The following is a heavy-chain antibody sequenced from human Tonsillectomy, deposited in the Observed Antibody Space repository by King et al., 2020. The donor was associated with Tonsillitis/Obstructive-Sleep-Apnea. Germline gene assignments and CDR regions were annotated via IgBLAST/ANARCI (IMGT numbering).Heavy chain of an antibody. Sequence: VQLVESGGGLVKPGGSLRLSCAASGFSFSNAWMSWVRQGPGKGLEWIGRIKSKTDGGTTDYAAPVKGRFTISRDDSKNTLYLQMNSLKTEDTAVYYCTASDIWSGHYYYYMDVWGKGTTVTVSS. J-gene: IGHJ6*03. V-gene: IGHV3-15*01. CDR3: TASDIWSGHYYYYMDV. CDR1: GFSFSNAW. CDR2: IKSKTDGGTT. D-gene: IGHD3-3*01.